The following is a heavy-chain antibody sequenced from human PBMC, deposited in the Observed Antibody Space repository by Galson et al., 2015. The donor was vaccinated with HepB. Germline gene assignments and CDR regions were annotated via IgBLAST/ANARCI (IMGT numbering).Heavy chain of an antibody. CDR3: AKDALPQHIVVVTAGFVDY. Sequence: SLRLSCAASGFTFSSYGMRWVRQAPGKGLEWVAVISYDGSNKYYADSVKGRFTISRDNSKNTLYLQMNSLRAEDTAVYYCAKDALPQHIVVVTAGFVDYWGQGTLVTVSS. CDR2: ISYDGSNK. CDR1: GFTFSSYG. V-gene: IGHV3-30*18. D-gene: IGHD2-21*02. J-gene: IGHJ4*02.